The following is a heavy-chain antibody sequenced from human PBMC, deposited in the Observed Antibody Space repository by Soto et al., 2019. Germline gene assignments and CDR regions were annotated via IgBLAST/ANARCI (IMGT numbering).Heavy chain of an antibody. V-gene: IGHV3-11*01. J-gene: IGHJ3*02. CDR1: GFTFSDYY. CDR3: ERASNYDFCSGYTHLDAFDI. Sequence: PGGSLRLSCAASGFTFSDYYMSWIRQAPGKGLEWVSYISSSGSTIYYADSVKGRFTISRDNAKNSLYLQMNSLRAEDTAVYYCERASNYDFCSGYTHLDAFDIWGQGTMGTVS. D-gene: IGHD3-3*01. CDR2: ISSSGSTI.